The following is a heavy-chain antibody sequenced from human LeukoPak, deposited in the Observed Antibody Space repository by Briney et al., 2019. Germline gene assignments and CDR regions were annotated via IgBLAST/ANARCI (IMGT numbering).Heavy chain of an antibody. D-gene: IGHD6-13*01. V-gene: IGHV4-39*01. CDR2: IYYSGST. CDR3: ARHLYSSSWYWFDP. CDR1: GGSISSSSYY. Sequence: SETLSLTCTVSGGSISSSSYYWGWIRQPPGTGLEWIGSIYYSGSTYYNPSLKSRVTISVDTSKNQFSLKLSSVTAADTAVYYCARHLYSSSWYWFDPWGQGTLVTVSS. J-gene: IGHJ5*02.